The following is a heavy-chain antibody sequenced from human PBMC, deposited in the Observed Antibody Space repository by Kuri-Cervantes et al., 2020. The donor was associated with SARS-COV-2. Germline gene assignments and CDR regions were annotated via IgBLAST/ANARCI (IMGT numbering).Heavy chain of an antibody. CDR3: ARATPSGPTTPGI. CDR2: IIPILGIA. V-gene: IGHV1-69*04. D-gene: IGHD3-10*01. CDR1: GGTFSSYA. J-gene: IGHJ3*02. Sequence: SVKVSCKASGGTFSSYAISWVRQAPGQGLEWMGRIIPILGIANYAQKFQGRVTITADKSMSTAYMELSSLGSEDTAVYYCARATPSGPTTPGIWGQGTMVTVSS.